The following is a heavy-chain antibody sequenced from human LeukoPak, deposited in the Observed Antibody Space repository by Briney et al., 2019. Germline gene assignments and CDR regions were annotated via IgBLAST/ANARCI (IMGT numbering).Heavy chain of an antibody. V-gene: IGHV3-7*04. CDR3: TRVGYIDEGIDY. CDR2: IKQDGSKK. J-gene: IGHJ4*02. CDR1: GFPFSSYW. D-gene: IGHD5-24*01. Sequence: GGSLRLSCVASGFPFSSYWMTWVRQAPGKGLEWVANIKQDGSKKSYVDSVKGRITISRDNAKNSLYLQMNSLRAEDTAIYYCTRVGYIDEGIDYWGQGTLVTVSS.